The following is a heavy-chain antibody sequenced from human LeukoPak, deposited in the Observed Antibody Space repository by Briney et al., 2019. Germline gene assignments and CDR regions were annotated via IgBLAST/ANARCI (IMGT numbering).Heavy chain of an antibody. J-gene: IGHJ4*02. Sequence: PSETLSLTCTVSGDSISSGTFYWGWVRQPPGKGLEWIGSIHYSGNTYYNPSLKSPDTISVHTSKNPFSLTLTSVTAADTAVYYCAGRVGATISTGMEFWGQGILVTVSS. V-gene: IGHV4-39*02. D-gene: IGHD1-26*01. CDR3: AGRVGATISTGMEF. CDR2: IHYSGNT. CDR1: GDSISSGTFY.